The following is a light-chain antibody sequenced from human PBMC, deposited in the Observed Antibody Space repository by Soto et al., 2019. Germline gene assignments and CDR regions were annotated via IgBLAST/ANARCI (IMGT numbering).Light chain of an antibody. J-gene: IGLJ2*01. Sequence: QSALTQPPSASGSPGQSVTISCTGTSSDVGGYNYVSWYQQHPGKAPKLMLYEVSKRPSGVPDRFSGSKSGNTASLTVSGLQDEDEADYYCSSYAGSTILFGGGTQLTVL. CDR3: SSYAGSTIL. V-gene: IGLV2-8*01. CDR2: EVS. CDR1: SSDVGGYNY.